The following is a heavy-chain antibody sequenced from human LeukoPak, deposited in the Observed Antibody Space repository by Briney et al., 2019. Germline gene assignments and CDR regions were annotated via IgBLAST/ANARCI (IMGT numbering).Heavy chain of an antibody. J-gene: IGHJ3*02. CDR3: ARVTFNYFGSGDAFDI. Sequence: PGGSLRLSCAASGFTFGSYWMSWVRQAPGKGLEWVANIKQDGSEKYYVDSVKGRFTISRDNAKNSLYLQMNSLRAEDTAVYYCARVTFNYFGSGDAFDIWGQGTMVTVSS. V-gene: IGHV3-7*04. CDR2: IKQDGSEK. CDR1: GFTFGSYW. D-gene: IGHD3-10*01.